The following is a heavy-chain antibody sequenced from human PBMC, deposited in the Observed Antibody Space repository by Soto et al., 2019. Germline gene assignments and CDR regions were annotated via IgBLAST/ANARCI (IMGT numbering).Heavy chain of an antibody. CDR1: GGSISSGSYY. CDR3: ARHPAFLGGMDV. J-gene: IGHJ6*02. D-gene: IGHD3-3*02. CDR2: IYYSGST. V-gene: IGHV4-39*01. Sequence: QLQLQESGPGLVKPSETLSLTCTVSGGSISSGSYYWGWIRQPPGKGLEWIGTIYYSGSTDYNPSLKSRVTMSVDTSKNQFALKLISVTAADTAVYYCARHPAFLGGMDVWGQGTTVTVSS.